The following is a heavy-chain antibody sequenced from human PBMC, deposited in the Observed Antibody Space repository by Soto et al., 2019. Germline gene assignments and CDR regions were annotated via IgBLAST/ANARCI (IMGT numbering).Heavy chain of an antibody. CDR1: GFTFSNHW. CDR2: IKEDGSST. CDR3: AKDGECCLDC. J-gene: IGHJ4*02. Sequence: GGSLRLSCAASGFTFSNHWMNWVRQVPGRGMEWVAKIKEDGSSTYFADSVRGRFTISRDNAKNALFLQMNSLRVEDTAIYYCAKDGECCLDCWGLRSRVSASS. V-gene: IGHV3-7*01. D-gene: IGHD3-10*01.